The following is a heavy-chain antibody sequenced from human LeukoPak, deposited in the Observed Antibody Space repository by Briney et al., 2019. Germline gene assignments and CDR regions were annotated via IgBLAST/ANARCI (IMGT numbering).Heavy chain of an antibody. D-gene: IGHD3-22*01. CDR2: IYYSGST. CDR1: GGSFSGYY. Sequence: SETLSLTCAVYGGSFSGYYWSWIRQPPGKGLEWIGHIYYSGSTNFIPSLKSRVTFSVDTSKNQFSLKLTSVTAADTAVYYCARATYHYDSSGPALENWGQGTLVTVSS. J-gene: IGHJ4*02. V-gene: IGHV4-59*01. CDR3: ARATYHYDSSGPALEN.